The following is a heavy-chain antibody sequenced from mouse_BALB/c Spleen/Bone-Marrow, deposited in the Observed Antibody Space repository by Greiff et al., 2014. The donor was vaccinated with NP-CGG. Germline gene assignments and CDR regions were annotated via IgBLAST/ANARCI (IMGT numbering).Heavy chain of an antibody. CDR1: GYTFTNFW. J-gene: IGHJ4*01. Sequence: DLVKLGASVKLSCKASGYTFTNFWINWIKQRPGQGLEWIGRIAPGTGTTYYNEMFKGKATLTVDTSSSTAYIQLSSLSSEDSAVYFCARYDYAIDYWGQGTSVTVSS. CDR3: ARYDYAIDY. CDR2: IAPGTGTT. V-gene: IGHV1S41*01. D-gene: IGHD2-3*01.